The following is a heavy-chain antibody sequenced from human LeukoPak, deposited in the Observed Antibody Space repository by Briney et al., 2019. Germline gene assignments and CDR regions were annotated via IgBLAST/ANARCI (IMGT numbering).Heavy chain of an antibody. CDR1: GFTVSSNY. D-gene: IGHD3-10*01. J-gene: IGHJ4*02. Sequence: GGSLRLSCAASGFTVSSNYMSWVRQAPGKGLEWVANIKQDGSEKYYVDSVKGRFTISRDNAKNSLYLQMNSLRAEDTAVYYCARGHGVYYGSGSYYSDYWGQGTLVTVSS. V-gene: IGHV3-7*01. CDR3: ARGHGVYYGSGSYYSDY. CDR2: IKQDGSEK.